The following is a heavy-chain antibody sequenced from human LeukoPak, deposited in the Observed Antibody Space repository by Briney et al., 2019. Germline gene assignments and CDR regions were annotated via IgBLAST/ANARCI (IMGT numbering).Heavy chain of an antibody. CDR3: TTAPAAYTFDY. Sequence: GGSLRLSCAASGFTFTNAWMSWVRQAPGKGLEWVGRIKSKTDGGTTEYAAPVKGRFSISRDDSENTLYLQMNSLKTEDTAVHYCTTAPAAYTFDYWGQGTLVTVSS. D-gene: IGHD2-2*01. CDR1: GFTFTNAW. J-gene: IGHJ4*02. V-gene: IGHV3-15*01. CDR2: IKSKTDGGTT.